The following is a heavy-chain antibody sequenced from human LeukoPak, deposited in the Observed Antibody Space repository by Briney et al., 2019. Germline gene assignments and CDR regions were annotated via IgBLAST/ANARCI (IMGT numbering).Heavy chain of an antibody. V-gene: IGHV3-33*01. D-gene: IGHD3-22*01. J-gene: IGHJ4*02. CDR1: GFTFSSYG. Sequence: GVSLRLSCAASGFTFSSYGMHWVRQAPGKGLEGVAVIWYDGSNKYYADSVRGRFTISRDNSKNTLYLQMNSLRAEDTAVYYCARDRYYYDSSGWFYFDYWGQGTLVTVSS. CDR3: ARDRYYYDSSGWFYFDY. CDR2: IWYDGSNK.